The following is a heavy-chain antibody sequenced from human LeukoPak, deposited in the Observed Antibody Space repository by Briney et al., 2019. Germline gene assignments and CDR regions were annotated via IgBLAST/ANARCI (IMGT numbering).Heavy chain of an antibody. D-gene: IGHD6-19*01. CDR2: ISSSSSYI. CDR3: ARDRYSSGSFDY. J-gene: IGHJ4*02. Sequence: GGSLRLSCAASGFTFSSYSMNWVRQTPGKGLEWVSSISSSSSYIYYADSVKGRFTISRDNAKNSLYLQMNSLRAEDTAVYYCARDRYSSGSFDYWGQGTLVTVSS. CDR1: GFTFSSYS. V-gene: IGHV3-21*01.